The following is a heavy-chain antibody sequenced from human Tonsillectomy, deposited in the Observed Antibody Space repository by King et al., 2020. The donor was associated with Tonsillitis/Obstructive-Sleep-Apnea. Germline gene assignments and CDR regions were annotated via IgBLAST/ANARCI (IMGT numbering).Heavy chain of an antibody. Sequence: QLQESGGGVVQPGRYLRLSCVGSGFTLNNYTLQWVRQAPGRGLEWVAVISHDGSKKYYTDSVKGRFTISRDNSKNKVYLQMNSLGAEDTAVYYCARDQEQQLVPGFFDYWGQGTLVTVSS. D-gene: IGHD6-13*01. CDR1: GFTLNNYT. V-gene: IGHV3-30*04. J-gene: IGHJ4*02. CDR2: ISHDGSKK. CDR3: ARDQEQQLVPGFFDY.